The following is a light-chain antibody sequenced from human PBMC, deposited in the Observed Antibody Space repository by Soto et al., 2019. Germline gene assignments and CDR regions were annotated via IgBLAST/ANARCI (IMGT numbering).Light chain of an antibody. Sequence: DIQMTQSPSSLSASVGDRVTITCRASQDISIYLNWFQQKPGKAPKLLIYDVSNLEKGVPSRFTGSGSGTDFTLTINSLQHDEIATYYYQQYNVVPPTFGQGTRLEI. CDR2: DVS. J-gene: IGKJ2*01. V-gene: IGKV1-33*01. CDR1: QDISIY. CDR3: QQYNVVPPT.